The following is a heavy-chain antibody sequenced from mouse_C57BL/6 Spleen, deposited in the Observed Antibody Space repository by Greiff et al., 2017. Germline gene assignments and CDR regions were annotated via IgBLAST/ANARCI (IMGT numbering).Heavy chain of an antibody. D-gene: IGHD2-2*01. CDR1: GYAFSSYW. Sequence: QVQLKESGAELVKPGASVKISCKASGYAFSSYWMNWVKQRPGKGLEWIGQIYPGDGDTNYNGKFKGKATLTADKSSSTAYRQLSSLTSADSAVYFCARGGSTMVTTEWYFDVWGTGTTVTVSS. J-gene: IGHJ1*03. V-gene: IGHV1-80*01. CDR3: ARGGSTMVTTEWYFDV. CDR2: IYPGDGDT.